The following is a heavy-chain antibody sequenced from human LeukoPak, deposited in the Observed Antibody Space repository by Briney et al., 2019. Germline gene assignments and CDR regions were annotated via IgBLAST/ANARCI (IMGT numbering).Heavy chain of an antibody. Sequence: GGSLRLSCAASGFTFSSYSMNWVRQAPGKGLEWVSSISSSSSYIYYADSVKGRFTISRDNAKNSLYLQMNSLRAEDTAVYYCARDRIAAAGTGEYYWGQGTLVTVSS. CDR1: GFTFSSYS. CDR2: ISSSSSYI. D-gene: IGHD6-13*01. V-gene: IGHV3-21*01. CDR3: ARDRIAAAGTGEYY. J-gene: IGHJ4*02.